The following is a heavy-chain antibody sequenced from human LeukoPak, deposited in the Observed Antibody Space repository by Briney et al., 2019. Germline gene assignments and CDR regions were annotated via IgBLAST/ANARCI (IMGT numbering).Heavy chain of an antibody. Sequence: SVKVSCKASGGTFSSYAISWVRQAPGQGLEWMGGIIPIFGTANYAQKFQGRVTIIADESTSTAYMELSSLRSEDTAVYYCARKAGRGYCSGGSCSSWFDPWGQGTLVTVSS. CDR1: GGTFSSYA. J-gene: IGHJ5*02. CDR2: IIPIFGTA. V-gene: IGHV1-69*01. D-gene: IGHD2-15*01. CDR3: ARKAGRGYCSGGSCSSWFDP.